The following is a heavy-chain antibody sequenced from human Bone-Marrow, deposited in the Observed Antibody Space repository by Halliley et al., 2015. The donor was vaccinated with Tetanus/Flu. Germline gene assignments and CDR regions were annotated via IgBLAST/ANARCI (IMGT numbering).Heavy chain of an antibody. Sequence: SLRLSCVPSAFTSSSDDVSWVRQAPGKGLEWVSAINGNGHIIYYADSVKGRFTISRDNSKDTIYLQMNGLRAEDTAVYYCAQVGVRGVRRDIWGQGTLVTVSS. CDR3: AQVGVRGVRRDI. CDR2: INGNGHII. CDR1: AFTSSSDD. D-gene: IGHD3-10*01. V-gene: IGHV3-23*01. J-gene: IGHJ4*02.